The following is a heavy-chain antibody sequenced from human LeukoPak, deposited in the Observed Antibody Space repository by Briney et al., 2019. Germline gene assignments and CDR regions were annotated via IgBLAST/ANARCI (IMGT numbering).Heavy chain of an antibody. V-gene: IGHV3-43*02. CDR3: EKDMSKKGQQEGGGDYFYYGIDV. CDR1: GLMFDDFG. D-gene: IGHD6-13*01. CDR2: ISGDGANK. J-gene: IGHJ6*02. Sequence: GGSLRLSCAGSGLMFDDFGMHWVRQAPGKGLEWVSLISGDGANKHYADSLKGRFTISRDNSRNSLYLQLNSLRTEDTALYFCEKDMSKKGQQEGGGDYFYYGIDVWGQGTTVTVSS.